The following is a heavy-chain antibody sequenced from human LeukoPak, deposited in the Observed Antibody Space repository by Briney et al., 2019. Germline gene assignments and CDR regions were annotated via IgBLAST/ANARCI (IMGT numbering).Heavy chain of an antibody. V-gene: IGHV3-43*02. CDR1: GFTFSDYT. D-gene: IGHD3-3*01. CDR3: AKGHFGAGHY. Sequence: PGGSLRLSCAASGFTFSDYTMHWFRQPPGRGLQWVSLITGDGGTTSYAGSVKGRITISRDNSKNSLYLHMNSLGNEDTALYYCAKGHFGAGHYWGQGTLVTVSS. J-gene: IGHJ4*02. CDR2: ITGDGGTT.